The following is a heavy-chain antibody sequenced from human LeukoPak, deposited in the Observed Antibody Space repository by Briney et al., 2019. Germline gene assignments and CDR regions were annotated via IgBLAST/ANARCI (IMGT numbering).Heavy chain of an antibody. CDR3: ARGGGDYGGYYFDY. J-gene: IGHJ4*02. CDR2: INHSGST. D-gene: IGHD4-23*01. Sequence: SETLSLTCAVYGGSFSGYYWSWIRQPPGKGLEWIGEINHSGSTNYNPSLKSRVTISVDTSKNQFSLKLSSVTAADTAVYYCARGGGDYGGYYFDYWGQGTLVPVSS. CDR1: GGSFSGYY. V-gene: IGHV4-34*01.